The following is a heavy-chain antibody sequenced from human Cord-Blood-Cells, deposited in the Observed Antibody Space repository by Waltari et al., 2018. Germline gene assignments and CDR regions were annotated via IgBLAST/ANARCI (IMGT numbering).Heavy chain of an antibody. CDR3: AREWSDAFDI. V-gene: IGHV1-69*06. J-gene: IGHJ3*02. CDR2: IIPIFGTA. CDR1: GGTFSSHA. Sequence: QVQLVQSGAEVKKPGSPVKVSCNASGGTFSSHAISWVRQAPGQGLEWMGGIIPIFGTANYAQKFQGRVNITADKSTSTAYMELSSLRSEDTAVYYCAREWSDAFDIWGQGTMVTVSS. D-gene: IGHD3-3*01.